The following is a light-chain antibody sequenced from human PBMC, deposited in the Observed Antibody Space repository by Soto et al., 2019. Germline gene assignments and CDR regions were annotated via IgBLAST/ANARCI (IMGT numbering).Light chain of an antibody. CDR3: SSYAGSNNLV. J-gene: IGLJ1*01. CDR1: SSDVGGYNY. CDR2: EVS. V-gene: IGLV2-8*01. Sequence: QSALTQPPSASGSPGQSVTISCTGTSSDVGGYNYVSWYQQHPGKAPELMIYEVSKRPSGVPDRFSGSKSGNTASLTFSGLQAEDEADYYCSSYAGSNNLVFGTGTKVTV.